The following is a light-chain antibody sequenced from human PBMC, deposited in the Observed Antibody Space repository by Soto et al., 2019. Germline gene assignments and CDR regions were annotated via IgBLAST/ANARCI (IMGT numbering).Light chain of an antibody. J-gene: IGKJ5*01. V-gene: IGKV3-15*01. CDR2: YAS. Sequence: EIMMTQSPATLSVSPGERATLSCRASQSVSNNLAWYQQKPGQVPRLLIYYASTMATGIPARFSGSGSGTEFTLTISSLQSEDFALYYCQQYNDWPPITFGQGTRLEIK. CDR3: QQYNDWPPIT. CDR1: QSVSNN.